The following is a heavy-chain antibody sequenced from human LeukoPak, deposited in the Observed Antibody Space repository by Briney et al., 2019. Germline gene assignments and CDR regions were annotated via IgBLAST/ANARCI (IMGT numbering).Heavy chain of an antibody. CDR1: GFTFSSYA. Sequence: PGRSLRLFCAASGFTFSSYAMHWVRQAPGKGLEWVAVISYDGSNKYYADSVKGRFTISRDNSNNTLYLQMNSLRAEDTAVYYCARDRLSSGWAYFDYWGQGTLVTVSS. CDR2: ISYDGSNK. CDR3: ARDRLSSGWAYFDY. V-gene: IGHV3-30*04. J-gene: IGHJ4*02. D-gene: IGHD6-19*01.